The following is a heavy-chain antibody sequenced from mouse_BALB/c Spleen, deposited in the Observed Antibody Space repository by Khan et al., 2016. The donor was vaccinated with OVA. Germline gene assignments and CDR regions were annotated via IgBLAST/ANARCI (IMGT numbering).Heavy chain of an antibody. D-gene: IGHD2-10*01. CDR2: LWGDGST. V-gene: IGHV2-6-7*01. J-gene: IGHJ4*01. Sequence: VELVESGPGLVAPSQSLSITCTVSGFSLTGYGVNWVRQPPGKGLEWLGMLWGDGSTDYNSALKSRLSISKDNSKSQVFLKMNSLQTDDTARYYCARAYYGNYREAMDYWGQGTSVTVSS. CDR1: GFSLTGYG. CDR3: ARAYYGNYREAMDY.